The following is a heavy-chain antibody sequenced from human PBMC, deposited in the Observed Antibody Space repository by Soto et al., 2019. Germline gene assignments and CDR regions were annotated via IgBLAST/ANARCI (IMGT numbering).Heavy chain of an antibody. CDR1: GGCISSYC. D-gene: IGHD6-6*01. CDR2: IYYSGST. V-gene: IGHV4-59*01. Sequence: PSETQSLSWTVPGGCISSYCRGWIRQPPGKGLEWIGYIYYSGSTNYNPSLKSRVTISVDTSKNQFSLKLSSVTAADTAVYYCARGQLGASTDYWGQGTLVTVSS. CDR3: ARGQLGASTDY. J-gene: IGHJ4*02.